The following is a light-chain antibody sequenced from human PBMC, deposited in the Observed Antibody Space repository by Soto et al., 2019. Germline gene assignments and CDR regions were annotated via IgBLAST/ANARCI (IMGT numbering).Light chain of an antibody. CDR1: QSVSSN. CDR3: QQYNNWPPT. Sequence: EIVMTQSPATLSVSPGERATLSCRASQSVSSNLAWYQQKPGQAPRLLIYGASTRATGIPARFSGSGSGTEFTLTISSLQSEDFAVYCCQQYNNWPPTFGQGTNLEIK. CDR2: GAS. V-gene: IGKV3-15*01. J-gene: IGKJ2*01.